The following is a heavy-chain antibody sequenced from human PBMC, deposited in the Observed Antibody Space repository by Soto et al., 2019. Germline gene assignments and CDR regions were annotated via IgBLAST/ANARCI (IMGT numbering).Heavy chain of an antibody. CDR3: ARGRTVTTNWFDP. CDR2: INHSGST. Sequence: QVQLQQWGAGLLKPSETLSLTCAVYGGSFSGYYWSWIRQPPGKGLEWIGEINHSGSTNYNPSLKSRVTISVDTSKNQFSRKLSSVTAADTAVYYCARGRTVTTNWFDPWGQGTLVTVSS. D-gene: IGHD4-17*01. J-gene: IGHJ5*02. V-gene: IGHV4-34*01. CDR1: GGSFSGYY.